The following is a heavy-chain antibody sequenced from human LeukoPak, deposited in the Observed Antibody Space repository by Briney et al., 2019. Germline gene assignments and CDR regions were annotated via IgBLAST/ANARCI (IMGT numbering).Heavy chain of an antibody. Sequence: SETLSLTCTVSGGSIISYYWSWIRQPPGKGLEWIGYIYYSGSTNYNPSLKSRVTISVDTSKNQFSLKLSSVTAADTAVYYCARGAVWGGGFDYWGQGTLVTVSS. J-gene: IGHJ4*02. D-gene: IGHD2-8*01. CDR2: IYYSGST. CDR3: ARGAVWGGGFDY. CDR1: GGSIISYY. V-gene: IGHV4-59*01.